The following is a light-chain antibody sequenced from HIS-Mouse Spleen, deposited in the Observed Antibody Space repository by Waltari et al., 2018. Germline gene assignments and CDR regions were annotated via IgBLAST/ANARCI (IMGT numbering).Light chain of an antibody. Sequence: QSALTQPPSASGSPGQSVTISCTGTSSDVGGYNYVSWYQQHPGKAPKLMSYEVSKRPSGVPERFSASKSGNTASLTVSGLQAEEEADYYCSSYAGSNNSLYVFGTGTKVTVL. CDR1: SSDVGGYNY. CDR2: EVS. J-gene: IGLJ1*01. CDR3: SSYAGSNNSLYV. V-gene: IGLV2-8*01.